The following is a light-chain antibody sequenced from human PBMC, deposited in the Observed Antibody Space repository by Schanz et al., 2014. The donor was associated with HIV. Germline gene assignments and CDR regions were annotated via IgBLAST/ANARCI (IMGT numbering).Light chain of an antibody. CDR1: SSDVGGYNY. CDR2: DVS. Sequence: QSALTQPASVSGSSGQSITISCTGTSSDVGGYNYVSWYQQHPGKAPKLMIYDVSNRPSGITNRFSGSKSGNTASLTISGLQAEDEADYYCATWDDSLNGWVFGGGTKLTVL. CDR3: ATWDDSLNGWV. V-gene: IGLV2-14*03. J-gene: IGLJ3*02.